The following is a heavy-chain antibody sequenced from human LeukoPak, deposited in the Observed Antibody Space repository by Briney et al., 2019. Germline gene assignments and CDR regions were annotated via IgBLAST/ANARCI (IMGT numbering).Heavy chain of an antibody. CDR1: GLTFSNYA. Sequence: GGSLRLSCAASGLTFSNYAMNWVRQAPGKGLEWVSAVSNTGTVTYYADSVKGRFTTSRDNPKNTLYLQMNSLRAEDTAVYYCARGPAAGNLLGYWGQGTLVTVSS. CDR3: ARGPAAGNLLGY. D-gene: IGHD6-19*01. V-gene: IGHV3-23*01. J-gene: IGHJ4*02. CDR2: VSNTGTVT.